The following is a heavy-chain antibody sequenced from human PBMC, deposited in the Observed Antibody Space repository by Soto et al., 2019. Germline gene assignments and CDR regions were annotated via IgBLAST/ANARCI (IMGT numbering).Heavy chain of an antibody. J-gene: IGHJ5*02. CDR1: GVSFSGYY. CDR3: ARSGNNWFDP. CDR2: IYYTGNT. V-gene: IGHV4-59*01. Sequence: SETLSLTCAVYGVSFSGYYWNWIRQPPGKGLEWIGYIYYTGNTNYNPSLKSRVIISLDMSKNQFSLSLSSVTAADTAVYYCARSGNNWFDPWGQGTLVTVSS.